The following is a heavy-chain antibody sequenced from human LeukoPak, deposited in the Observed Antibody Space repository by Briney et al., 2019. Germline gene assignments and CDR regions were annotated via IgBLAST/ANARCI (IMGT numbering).Heavy chain of an antibody. Sequence: PSETLSLTRAVYGGSFSGYYWSWIRQPPGKGLEWIGEINHSGSTNYNPSLKSRVTISVDTSKNQFSLKLSSVTAADTAVYYCARGKVGYSYGYYFDYWGQGTLVTVSS. V-gene: IGHV4-34*01. CDR2: INHSGST. J-gene: IGHJ4*02. D-gene: IGHD5-18*01. CDR1: GGSFSGYY. CDR3: ARGKVGYSYGYYFDY.